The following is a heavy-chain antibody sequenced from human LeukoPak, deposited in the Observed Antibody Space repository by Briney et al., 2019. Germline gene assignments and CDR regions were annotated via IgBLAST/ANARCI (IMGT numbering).Heavy chain of an antibody. D-gene: IGHD3-10*01. CDR3: AEVESSYCRI. J-gene: IGHJ4*02. V-gene: IGHV3-23*01. Sequence: TGGSLILSCAASGFTLSSFAMSWVRQAPGKGLEWVSSIGGSGSTTYYADSVRGRFTISRDNSKNSMYLQMCSLRAEDTAIYYCAEVESSYCRIWGQGTLVTVSS. CDR2: IGGSGSTT. CDR1: GFTLSSFA.